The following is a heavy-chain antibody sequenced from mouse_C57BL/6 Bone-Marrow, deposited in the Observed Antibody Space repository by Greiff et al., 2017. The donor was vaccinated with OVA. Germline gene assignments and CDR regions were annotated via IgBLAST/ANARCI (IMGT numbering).Heavy chain of an antibody. CDR2: IDPSDSET. CDR3: ARGLLREGDY. Sequence: QVQLQQPGAELVRPGSSVKLSCKASGYTFTSYWMHWVKQRPIQGLEWIGNIDPSDSETHYTQKFKDKATLTVDKSSSTAYMPLSSLTSEDSAVDYGARGLLREGDYWGQGTTLTVSS. D-gene: IGHD2-3*01. CDR1: GYTFTSYW. V-gene: IGHV1-52*01. J-gene: IGHJ2*01.